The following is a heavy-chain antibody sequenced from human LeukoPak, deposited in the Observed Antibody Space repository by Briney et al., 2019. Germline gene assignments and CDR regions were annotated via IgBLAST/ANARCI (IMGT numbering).Heavy chain of an antibody. CDR2: ISAYNGNT. Sequence: ASVKVSCKASGYTFTSYGISWVRQAPGQGLEWMGWISAYNGNTNYAQKLQGRVTMTTDTSTSTAYMELRSLRSDDTAVYYCARSLYDFWSRGDNWFDPWGQGTLVTVSS. J-gene: IGHJ5*02. V-gene: IGHV1-18*01. D-gene: IGHD3-3*01. CDR1: GYTFTSYG. CDR3: ARSLYDFWSRGDNWFDP.